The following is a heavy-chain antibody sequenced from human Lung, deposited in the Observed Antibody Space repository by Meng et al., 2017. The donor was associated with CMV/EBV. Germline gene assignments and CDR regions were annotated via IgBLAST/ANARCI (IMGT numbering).Heavy chain of an antibody. D-gene: IGHD3-10*01. V-gene: IGHV3-23*01. CDR3: AKSEDYYGSGSRWDAFDI. CDR1: RFTFSSYA. J-gene: IGHJ3*02. Sequence: SLKISXXASRFTFSSYAMSWVRQAPGKGLEWVSAISGSGGSTYYADSVKGRFTISRDNSKNTLYLQMNSLRAEDTAVYYCAKSEDYYGSGSRWDAFDIWGQGXMVTVSS. CDR2: ISGSGGST.